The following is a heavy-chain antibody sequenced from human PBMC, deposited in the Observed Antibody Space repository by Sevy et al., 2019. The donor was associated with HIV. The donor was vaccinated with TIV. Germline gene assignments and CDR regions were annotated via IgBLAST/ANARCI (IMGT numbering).Heavy chain of an antibody. V-gene: IGHV3-23*01. J-gene: IGHJ4*02. CDR2: ISASGYST. D-gene: IGHD3-22*01. Sequence: GGSLRLSCAASGIAFSTYAMFWVRQAPGKGLEWVSSISASGYSTYYADSVKGRFTLSRDKSRNTLDLQTNSLRADDTAVYYCAKDFSDVYYYDSSATVDYWGQGTLVTVSS. CDR1: GIAFSTYA. CDR3: AKDFSDVYYYDSSATVDY.